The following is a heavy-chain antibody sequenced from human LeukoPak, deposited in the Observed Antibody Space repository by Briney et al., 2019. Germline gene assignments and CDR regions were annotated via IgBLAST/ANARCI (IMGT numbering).Heavy chain of an antibody. D-gene: IGHD5-12*01. CDR1: GDSISSGDYY. CDR2: IYYSGSP. V-gene: IGHV4-30-4*02. Sequence: SETLSLTCTVSGDSISSGDYYWSWIRQPPGKGLEWIGNIYYSGSPYYKPSLRSRATISIDTSKNQFSLKVSSVTAADTAVYYCGRGPGYGGHDYIFVYWGQGTLVTVVS. CDR3: GRGPGYGGHDYIFVY. J-gene: IGHJ4*02.